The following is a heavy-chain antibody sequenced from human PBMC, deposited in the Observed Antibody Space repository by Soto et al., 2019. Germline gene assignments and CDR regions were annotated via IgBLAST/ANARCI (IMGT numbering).Heavy chain of an antibody. J-gene: IGHJ3*02. D-gene: IGHD6-19*01. CDR3: ASQNPQTFASIAVAGDAFDI. V-gene: IGHV4-31*03. CDR1: GGSISSGGYY. Sequence: QVQLQESGPGLVKPSQTLSLACTVSGGSISSGGYYWSWIRQHPGKGLEWIGYIYYSGSTNYSPSLKSRLTISVYTSKNQFSLKLSSVTAADTAIYYCASQNPQTFASIAVAGDAFDIWGQGTMVTVSS. CDR2: IYYSGST.